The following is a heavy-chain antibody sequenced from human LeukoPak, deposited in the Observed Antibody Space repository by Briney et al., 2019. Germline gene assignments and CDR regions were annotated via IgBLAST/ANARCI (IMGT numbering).Heavy chain of an antibody. CDR2: KKSDEGHQ. J-gene: IGHJ4*02. D-gene: IGHD2-15*01. CDR3: ASTFPYCGGGSCAL. V-gene: IGHV3-7*01. Sequence: PGGSLRLSCAASGLAFSDYWVSWVRQAPGKGLEWVANKKSDEGHQNYVGSVKVRFTISRDNAMHAQYLQMNSLRAEDTAIYYCASTFPYCGGGSCALGGQGTLVTVSS. CDR1: GLAFSDYW.